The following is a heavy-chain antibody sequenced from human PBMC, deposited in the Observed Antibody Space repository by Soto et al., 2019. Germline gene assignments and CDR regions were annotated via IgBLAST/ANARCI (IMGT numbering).Heavy chain of an antibody. CDR1: NYSISSGYY. Sequence: NPFETPSLTCTVSNYSISSGYYWGWIRQSPGEGLEWIVSMYHSGTTYYNPSLKSRVTISIDTSKNQFSLKLTSVTSADTAVYFCARVAFGPIDYWGQGTLVTV. D-gene: IGHD3-16*01. J-gene: IGHJ4*02. CDR2: MYHSGTT. V-gene: IGHV4-38-2*02. CDR3: ARVAFGPIDY.